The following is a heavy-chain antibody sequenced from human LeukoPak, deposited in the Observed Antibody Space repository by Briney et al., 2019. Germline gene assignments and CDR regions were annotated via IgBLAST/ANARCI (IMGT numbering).Heavy chain of an antibody. CDR3: ARGGYYYDSSGYYFDY. Sequence: GGSLRLSCAASGFTFSSYSMNWVRQAPGKGLEWVSYISSSGSTIYYADSVKGRFTISRDNAKNSLYLQMNSLRAEDTAVYYCARGGYYYDSSGYYFDYWGQGTLVTVSS. D-gene: IGHD3-22*01. CDR2: ISSSGSTI. V-gene: IGHV3-48*04. J-gene: IGHJ4*02. CDR1: GFTFSSYS.